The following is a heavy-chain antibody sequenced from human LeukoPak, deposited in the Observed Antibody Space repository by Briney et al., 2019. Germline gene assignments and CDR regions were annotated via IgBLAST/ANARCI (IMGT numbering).Heavy chain of an antibody. J-gene: IGHJ4*02. Sequence: PSETLSLTCTVSGGSISDGGYYWSWIRQHPGKGLEWIGYIYDSGTTYYSPALQSRVTISVDTSDNKFSLKLKSLTAADTAVYYCARGGDRRGFDYWAREPWSPAPQ. CDR3: ARGGDRRGFDY. D-gene: IGHD1-14*01. V-gene: IGHV4-31*03. CDR1: GGSISDGGYY. CDR2: IYDSGTT.